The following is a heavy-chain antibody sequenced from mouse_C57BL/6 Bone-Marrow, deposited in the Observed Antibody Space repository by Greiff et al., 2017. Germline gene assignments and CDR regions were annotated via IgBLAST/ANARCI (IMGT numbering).Heavy chain of an antibody. CDR3: AREADWPFYFDY. J-gene: IGHJ2*01. CDR2: ISYSGST. V-gene: IGHV3-1*01. CDR1: GYSITSGYD. Sequence: DVQLQESGPGMVKPSQSLSLTCTVTGYSITSGYDWHWIRHFPGNKLEWMGYISYSGSTNYNPSLKSRISITHDTSKNHFFLKLNSVTTEDTATYYCAREADWPFYFDYWGQGTTLTVSS. D-gene: IGHD4-1*01.